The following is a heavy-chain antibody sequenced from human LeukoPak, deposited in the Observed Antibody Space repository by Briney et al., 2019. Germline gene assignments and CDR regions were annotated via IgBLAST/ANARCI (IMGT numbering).Heavy chain of an antibody. CDR2: IYYSGST. D-gene: IGHD3-22*01. CDR3: ARDGYYYDSSGYYRFDY. J-gene: IGHJ4*02. Sequence: SETLSLTCTVSGGSISSYYWSWIRQPPGKGLEWIGYIYYSGSTNYNPSLKSRVTISVDTSKNQFSLKLSSVTAADTAVYYCARDGYYYDSSGYYRFDYWGQGTLVTVSS. CDR1: GGSISSYY. V-gene: IGHV4-59*12.